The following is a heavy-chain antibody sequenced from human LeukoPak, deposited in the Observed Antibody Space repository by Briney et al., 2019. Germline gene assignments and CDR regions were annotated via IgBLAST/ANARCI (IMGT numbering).Heavy chain of an antibody. J-gene: IGHJ3*02. D-gene: IGHD4-17*01. CDR3: AKSLPDYGDFGGGGTDAFDI. Sequence: GGSLRLSCAASGFTFSSYAMHWVRQAPGKGLEWVTIISYDGTNKYYADSVKGRFTISRDNSKNTLYLQMNSLRAEDTAVYYCAKSLPDYGDFGGGGTDAFDIWGQGTMVTVSS. V-gene: IGHV3-30*18. CDR1: GFTFSSYA. CDR2: ISYDGTNK.